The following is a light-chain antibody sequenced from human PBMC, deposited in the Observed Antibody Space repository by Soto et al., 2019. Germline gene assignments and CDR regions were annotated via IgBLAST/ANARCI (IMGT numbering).Light chain of an antibody. CDR3: SSYTSSATLV. CDR1: SSDVGAYNY. J-gene: IGLJ2*01. Sequence: QSALTQPASVSGSPGQSITISCTGTSSDVGAYNYVSWYQQNPGKATKLMIYEVSNRPSGVSNRFSGSKSGNTASLTISGLQAEDEADYYCSSYTSSATLVFGGGTQLTVL. V-gene: IGLV2-14*01. CDR2: EVS.